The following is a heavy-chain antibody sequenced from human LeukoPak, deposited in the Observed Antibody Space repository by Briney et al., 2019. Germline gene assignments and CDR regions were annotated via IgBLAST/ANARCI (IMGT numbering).Heavy chain of an antibody. CDR2: IYESGST. CDR1: GYSISSGYY. D-gene: IGHD2-21*02. Sequence: SSETLSLTCTVSGYSISSGYYWGWIRQPPGKGLEWIGSIYESGSTYYNPSLKSRVTISVDTSKNQFSLRMNSVTAADTAVYYCASGYCGGACQLGGVDMWGQGTMVTVSS. J-gene: IGHJ3*02. V-gene: IGHV4-38-2*02. CDR3: ASGYCGGACQLGGVDM.